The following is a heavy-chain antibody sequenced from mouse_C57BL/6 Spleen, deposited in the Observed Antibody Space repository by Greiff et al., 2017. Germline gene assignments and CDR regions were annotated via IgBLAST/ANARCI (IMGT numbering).Heavy chain of an antibody. CDR3: ARHDDYGNVFAY. D-gene: IGHD2-1*01. V-gene: IGHV5-6*01. CDR2: ISSGGSYT. CDR1: GFTFSSYG. Sequence: EVKVVESGGDLVKPGGSLKLSCAASGFTFSSYGMSWVRQTPDKRLEWVATISSGGSYTYYPDSVKGRFTISRDNAKNTLYLQMSSLKSEDTAMYYCARHDDYGNVFAYWGQGTLVTVSA. J-gene: IGHJ3*01.